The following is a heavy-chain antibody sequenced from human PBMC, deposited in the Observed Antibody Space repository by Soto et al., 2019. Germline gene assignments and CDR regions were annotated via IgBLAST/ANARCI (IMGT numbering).Heavy chain of an antibody. CDR1: GGSFNSYY. Sequence: QVQLQQWGAGLLKPSETLSLTCGVDGGSFNSYYWSWIRQPPGKGLEWIGEINHSGSTNYNPSLKSRVTRSVGTSKKPFALRLSSVTAADTAVYYCARDLGWNYYHYYGMDVWGQGTTVTVSS. V-gene: IGHV4-34*01. CDR3: ARDLGWNYYHYYGMDV. D-gene: IGHD1-1*01. J-gene: IGHJ6*02. CDR2: INHSGST.